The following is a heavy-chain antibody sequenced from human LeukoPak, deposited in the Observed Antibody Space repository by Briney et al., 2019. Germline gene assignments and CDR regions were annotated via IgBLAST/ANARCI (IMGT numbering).Heavy chain of an antibody. CDR1: GFTVSSNY. Sequence: PGGSLRLSCAASGFTVSSNYMSWVRQAPGRGLEWVSVIYSGGNTYYADSVKGRFTISRYNSKNTLYLQINSLRAEDTAMYYCARGPDYGGNHNFDYWGQGTLVTVSS. J-gene: IGHJ4*02. CDR3: ARGPDYGGNHNFDY. CDR2: IYSGGNT. V-gene: IGHV3-53*01. D-gene: IGHD4-23*01.